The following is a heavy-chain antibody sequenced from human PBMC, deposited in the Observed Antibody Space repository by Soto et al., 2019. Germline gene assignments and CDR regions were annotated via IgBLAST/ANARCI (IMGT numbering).Heavy chain of an antibody. CDR3: ERDRDSFFDY. Sequence: GGSLRLSCAASGFTFSSYSMNWVRQAPGKGLEWVSSISSSSSYIYYADSVKGRFTISRDNAKNSLYLQMNSLRAEDEAVYYCERDRDSFFDYWGQGTLVTVSS. CDR1: GFTFSSYS. V-gene: IGHV3-21*01. J-gene: IGHJ4*02. CDR2: ISSSSSYI. D-gene: IGHD5-18*01.